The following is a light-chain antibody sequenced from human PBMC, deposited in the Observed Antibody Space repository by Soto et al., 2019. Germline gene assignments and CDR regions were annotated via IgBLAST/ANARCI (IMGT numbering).Light chain of an antibody. V-gene: IGKV3-20*01. Sequence: EIVLTQSPGTLSLSPGERATLSCRASQSVSSSYLAWYQQKPGQAPRLLIYGASSRATGIPHRFSGSGSGTDFTLTISRLEPEDFAVYYCHQYYSSPLPFGGGTKVEIK. J-gene: IGKJ4*01. CDR2: GAS. CDR3: HQYYSSPLP. CDR1: QSVSSSY.